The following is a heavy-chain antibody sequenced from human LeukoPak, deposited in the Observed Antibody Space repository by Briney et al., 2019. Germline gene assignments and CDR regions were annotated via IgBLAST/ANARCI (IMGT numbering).Heavy chain of an antibody. J-gene: IGHJ6*02. CDR2: MNPNSGNT. CDR1: GYTFTSYD. V-gene: IGHV1-8*01. D-gene: IGHD2-2*01. Sequence: ASVKVSCKASGYTFTSYDINWVRQATGQGLEWMGWMNPNSGNTGYAQKFQGRVTMTRNTSISTAYMELSSLRSEDTAVYYCARGLCSSTSCYGPLGYYYGMDVWGQGTTVTVSS. CDR3: ARGLCSSTSCYGPLGYYYGMDV.